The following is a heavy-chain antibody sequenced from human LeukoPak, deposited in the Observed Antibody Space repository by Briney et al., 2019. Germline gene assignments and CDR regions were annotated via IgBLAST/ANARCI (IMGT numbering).Heavy chain of an antibody. D-gene: IGHD1-14*01. CDR2: IYYSRGT. Sequence: SETLSLTCTVSGGSITTYYWSWIRQPPGKGLEWVGYIYYSRGTMYNPSLKSRVTISIDTSKSQLSLKVNSVTAADTAVYYCARHGEPFYYYYMDVWGTGTTVTVSS. V-gene: IGHV4-59*08. J-gene: IGHJ6*03. CDR3: ARHGEPFYYYYMDV. CDR1: GGSITTYY.